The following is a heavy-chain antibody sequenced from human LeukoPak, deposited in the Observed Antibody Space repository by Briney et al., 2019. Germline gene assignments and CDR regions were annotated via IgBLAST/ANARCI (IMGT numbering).Heavy chain of an antibody. CDR3: ARDRNYYDSSGYYFAN. V-gene: IGHV4-61*01. D-gene: IGHD3-22*01. Sequence: SETLSLTCTVSGGSVSSGSSFWSWIRQPPGKGLEWIGYIYHSGNTNYNPSLKSRVTISVDTSKSQLSLKLNSVTAADTAVYYCARDRNYYDSSGYYFANWGQGTLVTVSS. CDR1: GGSVSSGSSF. CDR2: IYHSGNT. J-gene: IGHJ4*02.